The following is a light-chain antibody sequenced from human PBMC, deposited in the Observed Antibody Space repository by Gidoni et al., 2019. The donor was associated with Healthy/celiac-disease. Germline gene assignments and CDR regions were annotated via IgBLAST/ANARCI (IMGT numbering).Light chain of an antibody. CDR1: QSISSW. J-gene: IGKJ2*01. Sequence: DLPMPPSPSTLSASVGDRVTITCRASQSISSWLAWYQQKPGKAPKLLIYTASSLESGVPSRFSGSGSGTEFTLTISSLQPDDFATYYCQQYNSSPYTFGQGTKLEIK. CDR3: QQYNSSPYT. CDR2: TAS. V-gene: IGKV1-5*03.